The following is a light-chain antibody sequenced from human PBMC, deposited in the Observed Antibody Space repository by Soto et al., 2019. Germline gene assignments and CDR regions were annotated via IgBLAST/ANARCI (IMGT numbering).Light chain of an antibody. CDR3: QSYDSSLSGVV. CDR2: GNN. J-gene: IGLJ2*01. Sequence: QSVLTQPPSVSGAPGQRVTISCTGSSSNIGAGYDVHWYQQLPGTAPQLLIYGNNNRPSGVPDRFSGSRSGTSASLAITGLQAGDEADYYCQSYDSSLSGVVFGGGTKLTVL. V-gene: IGLV1-40*01. CDR1: SSNIGAGYD.